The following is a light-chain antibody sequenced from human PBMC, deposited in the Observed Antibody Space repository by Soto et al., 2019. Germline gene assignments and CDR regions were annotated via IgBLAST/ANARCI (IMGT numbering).Light chain of an antibody. CDR3: QQYGSSMYT. V-gene: IGKV3-20*01. CDR2: GAS. J-gene: IGKJ2*01. CDR1: QSVSSSY. Sequence: EIVLTQXPXTLSXSPGERATLSCRASQSVSSSYLAWYQQKPGQAPRLLIYGASSRATGIPDRFXXXXXXXXXXXXISRLEPEDFAVYYCQQYGSSMYTFGQGTKLEIK.